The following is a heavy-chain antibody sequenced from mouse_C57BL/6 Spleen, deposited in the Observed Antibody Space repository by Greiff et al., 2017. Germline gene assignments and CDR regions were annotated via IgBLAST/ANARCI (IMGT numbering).Heavy chain of an antibody. V-gene: IGHV1-55*01. CDR1: GYTFTSYW. D-gene: IGHD1-1*01. Sequence: QVQLKQPGAELVKPGASVKMSCKASGYTFTSYWITWVKQRPGQGLEWIGDIYPGSGSTNYNEKFKSKATLTVDTSSSTAYMQLSSLTSEDSAVYYCARRVTTVVEGAMDYWGQGTSVTVSS. CDR3: ARRVTTVVEGAMDY. CDR2: IYPGSGST. J-gene: IGHJ4*01.